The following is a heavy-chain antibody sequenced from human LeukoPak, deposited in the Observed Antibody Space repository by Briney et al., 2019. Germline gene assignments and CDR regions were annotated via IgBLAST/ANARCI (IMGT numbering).Heavy chain of an antibody. J-gene: IGHJ5*02. D-gene: IGHD4-17*01. Sequence: VASVKVSCKASVGTFSSYAISWVRPAPGQGLEWMGGIISIFGTANYAQKFQGRVTITADESTSTAYMELRRLRSEDTAVYYCARWGTHDYGDYSRSVTRWFDPWGQGTLVTVSS. V-gene: IGHV1-69*13. CDR2: IISIFGTA. CDR3: ARWGTHDYGDYSRSVTRWFDP. CDR1: VGTFSSYA.